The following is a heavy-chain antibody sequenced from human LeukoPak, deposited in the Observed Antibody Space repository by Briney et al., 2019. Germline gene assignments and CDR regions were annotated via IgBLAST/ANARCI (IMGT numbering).Heavy chain of an antibody. J-gene: IGHJ6*02. CDR3: ARDYYYGSGSYGMDV. D-gene: IGHD3-10*01. CDR2: IFYTGST. CDR1: GGSISTYY. V-gene: IGHV4-59*01. Sequence: SETLSLTCTVSGGSISTYYWSWIRQPPGKGLEWIGHIFYTGSTNYNPSLKSRVTISVDTSKNQFSLKLSSVTAADTAVYHCARDYYYGSGSYGMDVWGQGTTVTVSS.